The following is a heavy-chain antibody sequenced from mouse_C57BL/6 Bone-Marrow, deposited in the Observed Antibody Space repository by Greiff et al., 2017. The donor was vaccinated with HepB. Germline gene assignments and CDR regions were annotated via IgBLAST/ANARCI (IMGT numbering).Heavy chain of an antibody. V-gene: IGHV10-1*01. D-gene: IGHD2-12*01. Sequence: EVKLQESGGGLVQPKGSLKLSCAASGFSFNTYAMNWVRQAPGKGLEWVARIRSKSNNYATYYADSVKDRFTISRDDSESMLYLQMNNLKTEDTAMYYCVRHGRLSFWYFDVWGTGTTVTVSS. CDR3: VRHGRLSFWYFDV. J-gene: IGHJ1*03. CDR1: GFSFNTYA. CDR2: IRSKSNNYAT.